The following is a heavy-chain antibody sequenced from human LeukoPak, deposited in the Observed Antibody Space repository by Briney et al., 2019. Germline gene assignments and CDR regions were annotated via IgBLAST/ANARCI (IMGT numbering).Heavy chain of an antibody. D-gene: IGHD6-13*01. CDR1: GFTFDDYA. V-gene: IGHV3-9*01. CDR3: AKDPSIAAAGVFDY. CDR2: ISWNSGSI. Sequence: GRSLRLSCAASGFTFDDYAMHWVRQGPGKGLEWVSGISWNSGSIGYADSVKGRFTISRDNSKNTLYLQMNSLRAEDTAVYYCAKDPSIAAAGVFDYWGQGTLVTVSS. J-gene: IGHJ4*02.